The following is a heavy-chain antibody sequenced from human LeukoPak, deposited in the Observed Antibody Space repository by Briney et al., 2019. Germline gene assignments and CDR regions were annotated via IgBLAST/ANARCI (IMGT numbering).Heavy chain of an antibody. D-gene: IGHD2-2*02. Sequence: KPSETLSLTCAFSGFSISSGDYWGWIRQPPGKGPEWIGTIYHTGTTYYNPSLKSRVTIPVDTSSNQFSLRLSSVTAADTAVYYCARLGCGSTSCYKIWFDPWGQGTLVTVSS. V-gene: IGHV4-38-2*01. CDR1: GFSISSGDY. CDR2: IYHTGTT. J-gene: IGHJ5*02. CDR3: ARLGCGSTSCYKIWFDP.